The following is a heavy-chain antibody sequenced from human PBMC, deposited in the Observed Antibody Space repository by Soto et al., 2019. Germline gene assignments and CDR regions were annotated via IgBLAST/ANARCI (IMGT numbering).Heavy chain of an antibody. CDR1: GGSISSSSYY. V-gene: IGHV4-39*01. J-gene: IGHJ4*02. CDR2: IYYSGST. Sequence: SETLSLTCTVSGGSISSSSYYWGWIRQPPGKGLEWIGSIYYSGSTYYNPSLKSRVTISVDTSKNQFSLKLSSVTAADTAVYYCARLSAVAGTWGFDYWGQGTLVTSPQ. CDR3: ARLSAVAGTWGFDY. D-gene: IGHD6-19*01.